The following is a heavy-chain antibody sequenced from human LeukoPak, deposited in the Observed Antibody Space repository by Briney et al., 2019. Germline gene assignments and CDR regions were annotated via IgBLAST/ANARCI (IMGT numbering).Heavy chain of an antibody. CDR3: TRDRRFHS. J-gene: IGHJ4*02. CDR2: INDDGSTT. CDR1: GFTFSSSW. Sequence: GGSLRLSCAASGFTFSSSWTHWVRQAPGMGLVWVSRINDDGSTTTYADSVKGRFTISRDNAKNSLYLQMNSLRAQDTAVYYCTRDRRFHSWGQGTLVTVSS. V-gene: IGHV3-74*01.